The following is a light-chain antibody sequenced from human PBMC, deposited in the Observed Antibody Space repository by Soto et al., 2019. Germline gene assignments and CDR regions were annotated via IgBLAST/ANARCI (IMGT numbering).Light chain of an antibody. CDR2: EVT. CDR1: SNDIGSYNL. CDR3: CSYAGSSTLI. J-gene: IGLJ2*01. V-gene: IGLV2-23*02. Sequence: QSALTQPASVSGSPGQSITISCTGTSNDIGSYNLVSWYQQHPGRAPKLIIYEVTKRPSGVSNRFSGSKSGDTASLTISGLQAEDEADYHCCSYAGSSTLIFGGGTQLTVL.